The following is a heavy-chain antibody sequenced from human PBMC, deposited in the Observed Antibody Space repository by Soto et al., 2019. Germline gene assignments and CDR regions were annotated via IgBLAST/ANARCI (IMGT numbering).Heavy chain of an antibody. CDR3: ANSQCIAAAGTDY. Sequence: QVQLVESGGGVVQPGRSLRLSCAASGFTFSSYGMHWVRQAPGKGLEWVAIISDDGSNKYYADSVKGRFTISRDNAKNTLYLQMNSLRAEDTAVYYCANSQCIAAAGTDYWGQGTLVTVSS. J-gene: IGHJ4*02. CDR2: ISDDGSNK. V-gene: IGHV3-30*18. D-gene: IGHD6-13*01. CDR1: GFTFSSYG.